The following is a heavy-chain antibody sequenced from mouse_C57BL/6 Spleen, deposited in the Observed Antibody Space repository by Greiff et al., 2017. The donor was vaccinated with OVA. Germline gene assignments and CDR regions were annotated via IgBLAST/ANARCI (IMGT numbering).Heavy chain of an antibody. J-gene: IGHJ2*01. CDR3: ARDPSGRGYFDY. Sequence: EVKLVESGPGLVKPSQSLSLTCSVTGYSITSGYYWNWIRQFPGNKLEWMGYISYDGSNNYNPSLKNRISITRDTSKNQFFLKLNSVTTEDTATYYCARDPSGRGYFDYWGQGTTLTVSS. V-gene: IGHV3-6*01. D-gene: IGHD1-1*01. CDR1: GYSITSGYY. CDR2: ISYDGSN.